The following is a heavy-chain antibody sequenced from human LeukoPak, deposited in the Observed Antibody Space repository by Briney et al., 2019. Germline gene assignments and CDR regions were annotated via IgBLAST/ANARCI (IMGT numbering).Heavy chain of an antibody. V-gene: IGHV3-30*02. J-gene: IGHJ4*02. CDR2: IRYDGSNK. CDR3: AKALDYGDFSDY. CDR1: GFTFSSYS. Sequence: GGSLRLSCAASGFTFSSYSMNWVRQAPGKGLEWVAFIRYDGSNKYYADSVKGRFTISRDNSKNTLYLQMNSLRAEDTAVYYCAKALDYGDFSDYWGQGTLVTVSS. D-gene: IGHD4-17*01.